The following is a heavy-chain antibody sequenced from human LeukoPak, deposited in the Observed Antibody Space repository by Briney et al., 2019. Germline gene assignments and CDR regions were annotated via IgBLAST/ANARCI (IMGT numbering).Heavy chain of an antibody. D-gene: IGHD6-19*01. Sequence: LGESLKISCKGSGYIFTSYWISWVRQMPGKGLEWMGRINPSNSYSNYNPSFQGHVTFSVDKSIATAYLQWTTLTASDTAMYYCARGGWLDDCWGQGTLVTVSS. CDR1: GYIFTSYW. V-gene: IGHV5-10-1*01. CDR2: INPSNSYS. J-gene: IGHJ4*02. CDR3: ARGGWLDDC.